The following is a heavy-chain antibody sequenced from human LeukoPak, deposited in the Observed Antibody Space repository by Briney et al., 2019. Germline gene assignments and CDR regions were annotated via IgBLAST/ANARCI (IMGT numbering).Heavy chain of an antibody. CDR1: GGTFSSYA. D-gene: IGHD3-3*01. Sequence: ASVKVSCKASGGTFSSYAISWVRQAPGQGLEWMGWMNPNSGNTGYAQKFQGRVTITRNTSIGTAYMELSSLRSEDTAVYYCARRTRRITIFGVVIEYYMDVWGKGTTVTVSS. V-gene: IGHV1-8*03. CDR3: ARRTRRITIFGVVIEYYMDV. CDR2: MNPNSGNT. J-gene: IGHJ6*03.